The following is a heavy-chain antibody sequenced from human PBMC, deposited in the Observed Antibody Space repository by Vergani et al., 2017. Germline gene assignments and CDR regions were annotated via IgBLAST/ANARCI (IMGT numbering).Heavy chain of an antibody. CDR3: ATARSVWFGPDY. CDR1: GFAFSRYA. CDR2: LTASGSGI. V-gene: IGHV3-23*01. D-gene: IGHD3-10*01. J-gene: IGHJ4*02. Sequence: EVQLLESGGRLVQPGGSLRLSCVASGFAFSRYAMSWVRQAPGKGLEWVSGLTASGSGISYADSVRGRFTISRDNSKNTSYVEMNNLRGDDTAVYYCATARSVWFGPDYWGQGTLVTVSS.